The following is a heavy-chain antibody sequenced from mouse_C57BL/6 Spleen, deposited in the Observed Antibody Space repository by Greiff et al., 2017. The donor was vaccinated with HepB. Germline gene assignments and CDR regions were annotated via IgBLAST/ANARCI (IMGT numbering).Heavy chain of an antibody. D-gene: IGHD4-1*02. CDR2: IDPENGDT. CDR1: GFNIKDDY. CDR3: TSSTGTGWYFDV. Sequence: EVQLKESGAELVRPGASVKLSCTASGFNIKDDYMHWVKQRPEQGLEWIGWIDPENGDTEYASKFQGKATITADTSSNTAYLQLSSLTSEDTAVYYCTSSTGTGWYFDVWGTGTTVTVSS. J-gene: IGHJ1*03. V-gene: IGHV14-4*01.